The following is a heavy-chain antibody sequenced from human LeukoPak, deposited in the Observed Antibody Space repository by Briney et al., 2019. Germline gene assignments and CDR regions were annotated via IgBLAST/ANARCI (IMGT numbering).Heavy chain of an antibody. V-gene: IGHV4-38-2*01. CDR3: ARYCTSTTCILRGFDY. Sequence: SETLSLTCSVSGYSFTSGHYWGWIGQPPGKGLEWIANIYHTGSANYNPSLKSRVTISVDTSKNQFSLKLSSVTAADTAVYYCARYCTSTTCILRGFDYWGQGTLVTVSS. D-gene: IGHD2-2*01. CDR1: GYSFTSGHY. J-gene: IGHJ4*02. CDR2: IYHTGSA.